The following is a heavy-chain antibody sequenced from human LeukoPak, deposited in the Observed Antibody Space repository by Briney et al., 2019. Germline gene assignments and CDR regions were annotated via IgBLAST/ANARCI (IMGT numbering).Heavy chain of an antibody. Sequence: SETLSLTCIVSGGSISSYYWCWIRPPPGKGLEWIWYIYSSGSTNYNPCLRSRVTISVDTSKNQFSLKLSSVTAADTAVYYCARVDYDILTGSKVLDYWGQGTLVTGSS. V-gene: IGHV4-59*01. J-gene: IGHJ4*02. CDR3: ARVDYDILTGSKVLDY. CDR2: IYSSGST. D-gene: IGHD3-9*01. CDR1: GGSISSYY.